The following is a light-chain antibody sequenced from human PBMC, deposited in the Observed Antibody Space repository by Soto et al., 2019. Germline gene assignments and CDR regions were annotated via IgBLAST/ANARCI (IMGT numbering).Light chain of an antibody. Sequence: QSVLTQPPSVSAAPGQKVTISCSGSTSNIGNNYVSWFQQLPGTAPKLLIYENDKRPSGIPDRFSGSTSGTSATLGITGLQTGDEADYYCRTWDSSLSGYVFATGTKVTVL. CDR1: TSNIGNNY. V-gene: IGLV1-51*02. J-gene: IGLJ1*01. CDR2: END. CDR3: RTWDSSLSGYV.